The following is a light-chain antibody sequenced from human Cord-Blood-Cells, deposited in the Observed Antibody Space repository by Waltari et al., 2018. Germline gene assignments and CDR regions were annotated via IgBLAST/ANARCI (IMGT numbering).Light chain of an antibody. V-gene: IGKV3-15*01. J-gene: IGKJ2*01. CDR2: GAS. Sequence: EIVMTQSPAPLSASPGERATLSCRASQSVSSNLAWYQQNPGQAPRLLIYGASTRATGIPARFSGSGSGTEFTLTISSLQSEDFAVYYCQQYNNWYTFGQGTKLEIK. CDR1: QSVSSN. CDR3: QQYNNWYT.